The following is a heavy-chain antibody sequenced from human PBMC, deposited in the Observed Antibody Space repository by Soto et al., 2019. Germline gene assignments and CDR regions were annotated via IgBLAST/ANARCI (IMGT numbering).Heavy chain of an antibody. D-gene: IGHD1-26*01. V-gene: IGHV4-34*01. J-gene: IGHJ4*02. CDR1: GGSFSGYY. CDR3: ARGGGGATPYDY. CDR2: INHSGST. Sequence: QVQLQQWGAGLLKPSETLSLTCAVYGGSFSGYYWSWIRQPPGKGLEWIGEINHSGSTNYNPSLKSRVTISVDTSKHQFTLKLSSVTAADTAVYYCARGGGGATPYDYWGQGTLVTVSS.